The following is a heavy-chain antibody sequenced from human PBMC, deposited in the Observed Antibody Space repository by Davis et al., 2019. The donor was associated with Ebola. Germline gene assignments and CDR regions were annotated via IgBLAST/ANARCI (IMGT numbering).Heavy chain of an antibody. V-gene: IGHV3-23*01. Sequence: PGGSLRLSCAASGFLFSSYAMSWVRQAPGRGLKWVSSISASGGATFYADSVKGRIVMSRDNSNDTLYLRMNNLRAEDTDIYYCAKDLTSYYGSGDFFDYWGQGILVTVSS. CDR2: ISASGGAT. CDR3: AKDLTSYYGSGDFFDY. CDR1: GFLFSSYA. J-gene: IGHJ4*02. D-gene: IGHD3-10*01.